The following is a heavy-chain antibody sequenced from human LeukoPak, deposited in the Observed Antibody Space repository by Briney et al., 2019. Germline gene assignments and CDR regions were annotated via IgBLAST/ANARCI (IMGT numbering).Heavy chain of an antibody. CDR2: ISGSGGST. D-gene: IGHD2-8*01. CDR3: ATGSLAALMVYGY. V-gene: IGHV3-23*01. CDR1: GFTFSSYA. Sequence: GGSLRLSCAASGFTFSSYAMSWVRQAPGKGLEWVSAISGSGGSTYYADSVKGRFTISRDNSKNTLYLQMNSLRAEDTAVYYCATGSLAALMVYGYWGQGTLVTVSS. J-gene: IGHJ4*02.